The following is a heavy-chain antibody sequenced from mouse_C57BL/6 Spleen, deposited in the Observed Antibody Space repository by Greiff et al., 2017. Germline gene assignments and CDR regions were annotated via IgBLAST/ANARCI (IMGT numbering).Heavy chain of an antibody. CDR2: INPNNGGT. D-gene: IGHD2-1*01. J-gene: IGHJ4*01. Sequence: EVQLQQSGPELVKPGASVKIPCKASGYTFTDYNMDWVKQSHGKSLEWIGDINPNNGGTIYNQKFKGKATLTVDKSSSTAYMELRSLTSEDTAVYYCARRGDIYLGYAMDYWGQGTSVTVSS. V-gene: IGHV1-18*01. CDR1: GYTFTDYN. CDR3: ARRGDIYLGYAMDY.